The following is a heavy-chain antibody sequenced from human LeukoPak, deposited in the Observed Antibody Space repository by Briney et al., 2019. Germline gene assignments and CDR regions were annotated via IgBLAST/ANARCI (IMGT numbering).Heavy chain of an antibody. V-gene: IGHV1-18*01. Sequence: GASVKVSCKASGYTFNSYGISWVRQAPGQGLEWMGWISAYNGNTNYAQKLQGRVTMTTDTSKSSAYLELKSLRSDDTAVYHCVPEPGVYFDLWGQGTLVRVS. D-gene: IGHD1-14*01. CDR1: GYTFNSYG. CDR3: VPEPGVYFDL. J-gene: IGHJ4*02. CDR2: ISAYNGNT.